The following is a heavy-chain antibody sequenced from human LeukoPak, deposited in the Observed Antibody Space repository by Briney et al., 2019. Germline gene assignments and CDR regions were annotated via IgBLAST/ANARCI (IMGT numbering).Heavy chain of an antibody. V-gene: IGHV1-8*03. CDR2: MNPNSGNT. D-gene: IGHD5-18*01. Sequence: ASVKVSCKASGYTFTSYDINWVRQATGQGLEWMGWMNPNSGNTGYAQKFQGRVTITRNTSISTAYMELRSLRSDDTAVYYCARDRGYSYGYVDYWGQGTLVTVSS. J-gene: IGHJ4*02. CDR1: GYTFTSYD. CDR3: ARDRGYSYGYVDY.